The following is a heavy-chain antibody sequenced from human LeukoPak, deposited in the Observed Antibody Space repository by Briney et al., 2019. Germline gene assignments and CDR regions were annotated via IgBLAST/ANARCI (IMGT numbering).Heavy chain of an antibody. CDR1: GLSFRSYG. CDR3: AKCWTSDGVCLNFDH. J-gene: IGHJ4*02. CDR2: ISGSGDNT. D-gene: IGHD2-8*01. Sequence: PGGSLRLSCEASGLSFRSYGMSWVRQAPGKGLEWVSGISGSGDNTYYTDSVKGRFTISRDNSKNTLYLQMNRLRVEDTAVYYCAKCWTSDGVCLNFDHWGQGALVTVSS. V-gene: IGHV3-23*01.